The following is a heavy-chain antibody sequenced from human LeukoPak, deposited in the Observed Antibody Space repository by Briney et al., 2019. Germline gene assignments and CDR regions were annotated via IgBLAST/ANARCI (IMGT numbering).Heavy chain of an antibody. J-gene: IGHJ4*02. D-gene: IGHD6-13*01. Sequence: GGSLRLSCAASGFTFSSYSMNWVRQAPGKGLEWVSSISSSSSYIYYADPVKGRFTISRDNAKNSLYLQMNSLRAEDTAVYYCARDEAAAGTFLDYWGQGTLVTVSS. CDR2: ISSSSSYI. V-gene: IGHV3-21*01. CDR3: ARDEAAAGTFLDY. CDR1: GFTFSSYS.